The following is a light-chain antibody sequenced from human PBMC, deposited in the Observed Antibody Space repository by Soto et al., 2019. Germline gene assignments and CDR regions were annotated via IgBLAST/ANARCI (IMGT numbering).Light chain of an antibody. V-gene: IGKV3-15*01. CDR2: GAS. J-gene: IGKJ1*01. CDR3: QQYNNWPWT. Sequence: IVMTQSRATLSVSPCAIATLSCRSSQSISYTLAWYQQKPGQAPRLLIYGASRRATGFPARFSGSGSGTDFTLTISSLQSEDFAVYYCQQYNNWPWTFGQGTKVDIK. CDR1: QSISYT.